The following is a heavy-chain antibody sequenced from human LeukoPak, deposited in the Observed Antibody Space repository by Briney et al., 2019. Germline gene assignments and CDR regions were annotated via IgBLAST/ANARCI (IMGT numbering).Heavy chain of an antibody. V-gene: IGHV3-53*01. CDR1: GFTVSSNY. D-gene: IGHD6-19*01. Sequence: SGGSLRLSCAASGFTVSSNYMSWVRQAPGKGLELVSVIYSGCSTYYADSVKERFTISRDNSKNTLYLQMNSLRAEDTAVYYCARENTIGIAVAGYFDYWGQGTLVTVSS. J-gene: IGHJ4*02. CDR3: ARENTIGIAVAGYFDY. CDR2: IYSGCST.